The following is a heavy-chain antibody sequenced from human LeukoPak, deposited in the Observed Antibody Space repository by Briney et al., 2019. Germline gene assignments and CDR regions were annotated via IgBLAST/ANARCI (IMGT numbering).Heavy chain of an antibody. CDR1: GFTLSSNY. Sequence: GGSLRLSCAPSGFTLSSNYMSWVRQAPGKGLEGVSVIYSGGSTYYTDSVKGRFTISRDNSKITLYLQMNSLRAEYTAVYYCASSSGYYYYYGMDVWGQGTTVTVSS. J-gene: IGHJ6*02. CDR2: IYSGGST. CDR3: ASSSGYYYYYGMDV. D-gene: IGHD3-22*01. V-gene: IGHV3-53*01.